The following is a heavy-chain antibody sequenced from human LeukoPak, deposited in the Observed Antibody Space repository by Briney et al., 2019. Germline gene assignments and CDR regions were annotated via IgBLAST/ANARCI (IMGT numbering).Heavy chain of an antibody. V-gene: IGHV1-18*01. CDR2: ISAYNGNT. Sequence: ASVKVSCKASGYTFTSYGISWVRQAPGQGLEWMGWISAYNGNTNYAQKLQGRVTMTTDTSTSTAYMELRSLRSDDTAVHYCASWVLLWFGEPPDIWGQGTMVTVSS. CDR1: GYTFTSYG. J-gene: IGHJ3*02. CDR3: ASWVLLWFGEPPDI. D-gene: IGHD3-10*01.